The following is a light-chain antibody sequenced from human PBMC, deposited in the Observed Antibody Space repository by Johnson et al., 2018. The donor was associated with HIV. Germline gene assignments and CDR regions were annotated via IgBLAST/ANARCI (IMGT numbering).Light chain of an antibody. J-gene: IGLJ1*01. CDR3: ATWVPSLSAGV. V-gene: IGLV1-51*02. CDR2: END. Sequence: QSVLTQPPSVSAAPGQKVTISCSGSSSNIGNHYVSWYQHLPGTAPKLLIYENDKRPSGIPARFSGSKSGTSATLGITGLQTGDEADYYGATWVPSLSAGVFGTVTRVTVL. CDR1: SSNIGNHY.